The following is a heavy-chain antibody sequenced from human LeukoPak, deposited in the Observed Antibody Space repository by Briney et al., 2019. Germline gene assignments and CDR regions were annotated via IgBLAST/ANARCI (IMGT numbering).Heavy chain of an antibody. Sequence: GRSLRLSSAASGFTFSSYAMHWVRQAPGKGLEWVAVISYDGSNKYYADSVKGRFTISRDNSKNTLYLQMNSLRAEDTAVYYCARDAYSGSYLDYWGQGTLVTVSS. CDR2: ISYDGSNK. V-gene: IGHV3-30-3*01. D-gene: IGHD1-26*01. J-gene: IGHJ4*02. CDR1: GFTFSSYA. CDR3: ARDAYSGSYLDY.